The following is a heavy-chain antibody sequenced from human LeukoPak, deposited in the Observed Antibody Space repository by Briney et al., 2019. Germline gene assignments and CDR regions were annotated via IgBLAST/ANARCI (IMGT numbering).Heavy chain of an antibody. Sequence: PSETLSLTCAVSGGSIIGGDYYWGWIRQPPGKGLEWLGNIYFSGTTNYNPSLKSRVTISVDTSKNQFSLKLSSVTAADTAVYYCARGLTRGSGSYYHYWGQGTLVTVSS. CDR2: IYFSGTT. V-gene: IGHV4-39*07. D-gene: IGHD1-26*01. J-gene: IGHJ4*02. CDR1: GGSIIGGDYY. CDR3: ARGLTRGSGSYYHY.